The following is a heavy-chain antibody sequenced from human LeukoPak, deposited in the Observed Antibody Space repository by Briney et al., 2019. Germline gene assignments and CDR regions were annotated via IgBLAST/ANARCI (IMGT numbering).Heavy chain of an antibody. CDR2: ISYDGSNK. CDR1: GFTFSSYA. CDR3: ARAPGYSLEEWYFDY. J-gene: IGHJ4*02. V-gene: IGHV3-30*04. D-gene: IGHD5-18*01. Sequence: GGSLRLSCAASGFTFSSYAMHWVRQAPGKGLERVAVISYDGSNKYYADSVKGRFTISRDNSKNTLYLQVNSLRAEDTAVYYCARAPGYSLEEWYFDYWGQGTLVTVSS.